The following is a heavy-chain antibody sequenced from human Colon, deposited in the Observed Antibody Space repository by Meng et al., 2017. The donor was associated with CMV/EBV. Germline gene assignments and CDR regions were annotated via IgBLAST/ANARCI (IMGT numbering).Heavy chain of an antibody. J-gene: IGHJ4*02. CDR1: GGSISSSNW. Sequence: GSLRLSCTVSGGSISSSNWWSWVRQPPGKGLEWIGEIYHTGSTNYNPSLKSRVTILIDKSKNQFSLKLSFVTAADTAVYFCARVDIGLRYFDYWGQGTLVTVSS. V-gene: IGHV4-4*01. CDR3: ARVDIGLRYFDY. D-gene: IGHD3-9*01. CDR2: IYHTGST.